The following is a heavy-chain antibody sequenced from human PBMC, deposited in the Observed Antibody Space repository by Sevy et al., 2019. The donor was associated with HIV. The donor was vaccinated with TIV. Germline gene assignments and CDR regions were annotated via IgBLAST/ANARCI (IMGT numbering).Heavy chain of an antibody. CDR1: GLTFSSYW. D-gene: IGHD1-26*01. Sequence: GGSLRLSCAASGLTFSSYWMHWVRQAPGKGLVWVSRINSDGNNTTYADSVKGRFTLSRDNAKNTLYLQMNSLRAEDTAVYYCARTIYSGSYSDYWGQGTLVTVSS. V-gene: IGHV3-74*01. CDR3: ARTIYSGSYSDY. CDR2: INSDGNNT. J-gene: IGHJ4*02.